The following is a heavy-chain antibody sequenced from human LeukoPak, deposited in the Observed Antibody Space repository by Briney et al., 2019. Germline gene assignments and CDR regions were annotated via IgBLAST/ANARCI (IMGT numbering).Heavy chain of an antibody. Sequence: SETLSLTCTVSGGSISSSSYYWGWIRQPPGKGLEWIGSIYYSGSTYYNPSLKSRVTISVDTSKKQFSLNLTSVTAADTAVSYCASDARGLLDYWGQGPLVPVSS. J-gene: IGHJ4*02. D-gene: IGHD3/OR15-3a*01. CDR2: IYYSGST. CDR1: GGSISSSSYY. CDR3: ASDARGLLDY. V-gene: IGHV4-39*07.